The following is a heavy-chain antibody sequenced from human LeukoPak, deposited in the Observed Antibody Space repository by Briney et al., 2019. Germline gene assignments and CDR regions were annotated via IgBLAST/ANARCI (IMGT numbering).Heavy chain of an antibody. V-gene: IGHV1-69*13. J-gene: IGHJ4*02. CDR1: GGTFSSYA. CDR3: ASSGYDYFQLSGLFDY. D-gene: IGHD5-12*01. CDR2: IIPIFGTA. Sequence: SVKVSCKASGGTFSSYAISWVRQAPGQGLEWMGGIIPIFGTANYAQKFQGRVTITADESTSTAYMELSSLRSEDTAVYYCASSGYDYFQLSGLFDYWGQGTLVTVSS.